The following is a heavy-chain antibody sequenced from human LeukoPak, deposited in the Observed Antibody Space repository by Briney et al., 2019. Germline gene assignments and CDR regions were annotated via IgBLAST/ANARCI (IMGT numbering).Heavy chain of an antibody. CDR2: IIPIFGTA. D-gene: IGHD3-10*01. CDR3: ARRPWFGERNWFDP. CDR1: GGTFSSYA. J-gene: IGHJ5*02. V-gene: IGHV1-69*06. Sequence: ASVKVSCKASGGTFSSYAISWVRQAPGQGLEWMGGIIPIFGTANYAQKFQGRVTITADKSTSTAYMELSSLRSEDTAVYYRARRPWFGERNWFDPWGQGTLVTVSS.